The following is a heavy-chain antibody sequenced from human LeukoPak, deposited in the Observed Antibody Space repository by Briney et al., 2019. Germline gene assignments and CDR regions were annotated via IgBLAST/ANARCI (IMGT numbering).Heavy chain of an antibody. Sequence: SETLALTCTVSDGSISSSSYYWGWVRQPPGKGLEWIGSIYYSGSTYYNPSLKSRVTISVDTSKNQFSLKLSSVTAADTAVYYCASVRGVTYANFDYWGQGTLVTVSS. V-gene: IGHV4-39*07. CDR1: DGSISSSSYY. CDR3: ASVRGVTYANFDY. CDR2: IYYSGST. J-gene: IGHJ4*02. D-gene: IGHD3-10*02.